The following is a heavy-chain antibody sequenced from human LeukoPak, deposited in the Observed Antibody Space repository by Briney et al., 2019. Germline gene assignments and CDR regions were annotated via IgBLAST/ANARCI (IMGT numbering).Heavy chain of an antibody. J-gene: IGHJ5*02. Sequence: PSETLSLTCAVYGGSFSGYYRSWIRQPPGKGLEWIGEINHSGSTNYNPSLKSRVTISVDTSKNQFSLKLSSVTAADTAVYYCARGERLVLLEKVNWFDPWGQGTLVTVSS. CDR1: GGSFSGYY. CDR3: ARGERLVLLEKVNWFDP. CDR2: INHSGST. D-gene: IGHD3-3*01. V-gene: IGHV4-34*01.